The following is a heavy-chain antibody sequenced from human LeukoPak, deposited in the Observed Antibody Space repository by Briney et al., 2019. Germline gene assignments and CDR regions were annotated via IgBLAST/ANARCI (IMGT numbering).Heavy chain of an antibody. J-gene: IGHJ5*02. V-gene: IGHV1-69*05. CDR2: IIPKFGTA. D-gene: IGHD6-13*01. CDR3: AREDRSYSSSWYNPYNWFDP. Sequence: SVKVSCKASGGTFSSYAISWVRQAPGQGLEWMGRIIPKFGTANYAQRFLGRVTITTDESTSTVYMQLSSLTSEDTAVYYCAREDRSYSSSWYNPYNWFDPWGQGTLVTVSS. CDR1: GGTFSSYA.